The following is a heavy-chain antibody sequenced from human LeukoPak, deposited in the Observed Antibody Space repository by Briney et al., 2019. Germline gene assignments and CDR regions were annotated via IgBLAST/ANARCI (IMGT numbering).Heavy chain of an antibody. Sequence: GGSLRLSCAASGFTFSSYSMNWVRQAPGKGLEWVANIKQDGSEKYYVDSVKGRFTISRDNAKNSLYLQMNSLRAEDTAVYYCARDNWYFDLWGRGTLVTVSS. CDR3: ARDNWYFDL. V-gene: IGHV3-7*01. J-gene: IGHJ2*01. CDR2: IKQDGSEK. CDR1: GFTFSSYS.